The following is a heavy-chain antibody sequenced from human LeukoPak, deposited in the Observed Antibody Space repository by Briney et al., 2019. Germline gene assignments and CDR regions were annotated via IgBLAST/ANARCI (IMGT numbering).Heavy chain of an antibody. CDR2: IPGSGGAT. V-gene: IGHV3-23*01. Sequence: GGSLRLSCEASGFTFSSYAIRWVRQAPGPGLEWVSSIPGSGGATYYADSVRGRFSISRDSSKSTVYLQMNSLRDEDTAVYYCARARPWDSSRSYYFGMDVWGHGTTVTVSS. D-gene: IGHD3-22*01. CDR3: ARARPWDSSRSYYFGMDV. CDR1: GFTFSSYA. J-gene: IGHJ6*02.